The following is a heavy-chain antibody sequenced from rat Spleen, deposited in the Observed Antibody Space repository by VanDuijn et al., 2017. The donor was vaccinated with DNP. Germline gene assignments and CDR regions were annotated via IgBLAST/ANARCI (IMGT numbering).Heavy chain of an antibody. V-gene: IGHV5-25*01. Sequence: EVQLVESGGGLVQPGRSLKLSCAASGFTFSNFDMAWVRLAPTKGLEWVKSISPSGGNTYYRDSVKGRFTVSRDNAKTTLYLQMNSLRSEDMATYYCARWFNSGYYFDYWGQGVMVTVSS. J-gene: IGHJ2*01. CDR1: GFTFSNFD. D-gene: IGHD4-3*01. CDR3: ARWFNSGYYFDY. CDR2: ISPSGGNT.